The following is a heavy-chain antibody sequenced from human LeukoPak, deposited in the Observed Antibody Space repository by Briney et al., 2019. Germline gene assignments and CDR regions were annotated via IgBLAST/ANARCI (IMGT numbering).Heavy chain of an antibody. CDR2: IHYSGTT. V-gene: IGHV4-59*01. CDR3: ARRRVYSGSGEFDF. J-gene: IGHJ4*02. CDR1: GGSMSGYY. D-gene: IGHD5-12*01. Sequence: SETLSLTGTVSGGSMSGYYWSWIRQPPGKGLEWIGYIHYSGTTNYNPSLKSRVTISLDTSRNQFSLKLRSVTTADTAVYYCARRRVYSGSGEFDFWGQGTLVTVSS.